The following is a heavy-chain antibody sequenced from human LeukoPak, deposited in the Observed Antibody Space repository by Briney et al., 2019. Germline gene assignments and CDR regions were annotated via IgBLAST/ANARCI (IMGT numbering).Heavy chain of an antibody. D-gene: IGHD5-24*01. CDR3: ARAETRQPLGV. V-gene: IGHV3-30*19. J-gene: IGHJ6*04. Sequence: GGSLRLSCAASGFTFSSYGMHWVRQAPGKGLEWVAVISYDGSNKYYADSVKGRFTISRDNSKNTLYLQMNSLRAEDTAAYYCARAETRQPLGVWGKGTTVTVSS. CDR1: GFTFSSYG. CDR2: ISYDGSNK.